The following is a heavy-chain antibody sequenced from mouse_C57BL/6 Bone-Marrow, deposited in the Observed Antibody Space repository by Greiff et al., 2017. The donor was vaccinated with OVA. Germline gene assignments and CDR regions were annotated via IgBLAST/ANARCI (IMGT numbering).Heavy chain of an antibody. D-gene: IGHD4-1*01. CDR3: TTVTGAFDY. J-gene: IGHJ2*01. Sequence: EVQLQESGAELVRPGASVKLSCTASGFNIKDVYMHWVKQRPEQGLEWIGWIDPENGDTEYASKFQGKATITADTSSNTAYLQLSSLTSEDTAVYYCTTVTGAFDYWGQGTTLTVSS. V-gene: IGHV14-4*01. CDR2: IDPENGDT. CDR1: GFNIKDVY.